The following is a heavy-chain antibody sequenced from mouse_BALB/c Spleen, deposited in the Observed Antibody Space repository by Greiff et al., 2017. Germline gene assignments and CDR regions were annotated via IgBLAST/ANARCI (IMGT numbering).Heavy chain of an antibody. CDR2: ISYDGSN. J-gene: IGHJ3*01. V-gene: IGHV3-6*02. CDR3: ASPPYYGSKEGFAY. D-gene: IGHD1-1*01. CDR1: GYSITSGYY. Sequence: ESGPGLVKPSQSLSLTCSVTGYSITSGYYWNWIRQFPGNKLEWMGYISYDGSNNYNPSLKNRISITRDTSENQFFLKLNSVTTEDTATYYCASPPYYGSKEGFAYWGQGTLATVSA.